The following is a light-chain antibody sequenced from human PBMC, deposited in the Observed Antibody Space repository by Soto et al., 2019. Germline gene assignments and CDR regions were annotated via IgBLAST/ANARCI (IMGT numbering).Light chain of an antibody. CDR1: QSIRTY. CDR2: AAS. J-gene: IGKJ3*01. V-gene: IGKV1-39*01. Sequence: DIQMTQSPSSLSASVGDRITITCRTSQSIRTYLNWFHQKPGKAPKLLIFAASSFKGGVPSRFSGSGSGTDFTLTIRSLQPEDFATYYCQQSYNTPFTFGPGTKVDI. CDR3: QQSYNTPFT.